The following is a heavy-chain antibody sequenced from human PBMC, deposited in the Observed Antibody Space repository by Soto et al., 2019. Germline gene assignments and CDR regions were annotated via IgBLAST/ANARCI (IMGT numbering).Heavy chain of an antibody. D-gene: IGHD2-2*01. CDR3: ASGERYCSSTSCYGVEIGSNWFDP. CDR2: IYYSGST. J-gene: IGHJ5*02. V-gene: IGHV4-39*01. CDR1: GGSISSSSYY. Sequence: QLQLQESGPGLVKPSETLSLTCTVSGGSISSSSYYWGWIRQPPGKGLEWIGSIYYSGSTYYNPSLKSRVTISVDTSKNQFSLKLSSVTAADTAVYYCASGERYCSSTSCYGVEIGSNWFDPWGQGTLVTVSS.